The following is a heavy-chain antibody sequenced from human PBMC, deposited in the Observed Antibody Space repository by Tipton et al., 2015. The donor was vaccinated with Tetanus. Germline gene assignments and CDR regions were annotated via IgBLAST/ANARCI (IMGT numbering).Heavy chain of an antibody. CDR2: INYYGTT. J-gene: IGHJ4*02. CDR3: VRHSGSYPFDY. V-gene: IGHV4-39*01. CDR1: RGSISRDIYN. Sequence: TLSLTCTVSRGSISRDIYNWGWIRQPPGRGLQWIGNINYYGTTYYSPSLESRVTMSVDPPKNQFSLHLTSATAADTAVYYCVRHSGSYPFDYWGQGTLVTVSS. D-gene: IGHD1-26*01.